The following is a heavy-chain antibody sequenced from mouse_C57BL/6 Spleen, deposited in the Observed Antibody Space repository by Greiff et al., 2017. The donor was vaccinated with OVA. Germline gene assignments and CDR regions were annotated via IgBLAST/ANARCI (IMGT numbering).Heavy chain of an antibody. Sequence: EVHLVESGGGLVKPGGSLKLSCAASGFTFSSYAMSWVRQTPEKRLEWVATISDGGSYTYYPDNVKGRFTISRDNAKNNLYLQMSHLKSEDTAMYYCARPITTVVAPFAYWGQGTLVTVSA. CDR2: ISDGGSYT. CDR1: GFTFSSYA. CDR3: ARPITTVVAPFAY. J-gene: IGHJ3*01. V-gene: IGHV5-4*01. D-gene: IGHD1-1*01.